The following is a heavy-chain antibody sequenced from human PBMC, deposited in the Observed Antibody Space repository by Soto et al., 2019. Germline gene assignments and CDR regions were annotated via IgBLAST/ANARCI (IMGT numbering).Heavy chain of an antibody. J-gene: IGHJ6*03. D-gene: IGHD6-13*01. V-gene: IGHV4-39*01. CDR2: IYYSGST. CDR1: GGSISSSSYY. Sequence: PSETLSLTCTVSGGSISSSSYYWGWIRQPPGKGLEWIGSIYYSGSTYYNPSLKSRVTISVDTSKNQFSLKLSSVTAADTAVYYCASLKYSSSGPKTTTPPYYYYYYMDVWGKGTTVTVSS. CDR3: ASLKYSSSGPKTTTPPYYYYYYMDV.